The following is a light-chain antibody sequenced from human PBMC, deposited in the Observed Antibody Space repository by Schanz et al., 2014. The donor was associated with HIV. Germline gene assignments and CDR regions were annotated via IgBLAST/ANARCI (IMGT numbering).Light chain of an antibody. V-gene: IGLV3-9*01. Sequence: SYELTQPLSVSVALGQTARITCGGTNIGSKNVHWFQQKPGQAPVLVIYRDNNRPSGIPERFSGSNSGNTATLTISRAQAGDEADYYCQVWDSSTAGVFGGGTKLTVL. CDR2: RDN. CDR3: QVWDSSTAGV. J-gene: IGLJ2*01. CDR1: NIGSKN.